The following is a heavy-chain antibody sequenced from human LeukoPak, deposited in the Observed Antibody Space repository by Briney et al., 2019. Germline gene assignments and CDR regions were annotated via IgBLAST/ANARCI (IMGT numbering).Heavy chain of an antibody. CDR1: GFIFSSYS. J-gene: IGHJ5*02. Sequence: PGGSLRLSCAASGFIFSSYSMNWVRQAPGKGLEWVSDIYTDDRTYYADSVKGRFTISRDDSKNMLFLQMDSLRVEDTAVYYCARDRAAADPWGQGTLVTVSS. CDR2: IYTDDRT. V-gene: IGHV3-53*01. D-gene: IGHD6-13*01. CDR3: ARDRAAADP.